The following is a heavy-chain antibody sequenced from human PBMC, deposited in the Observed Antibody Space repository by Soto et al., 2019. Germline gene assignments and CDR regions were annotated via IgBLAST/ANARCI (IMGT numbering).Heavy chain of an antibody. CDR3: ARVQGSGYDPHYYYYGMDV. CDR2: ISYDGSNK. D-gene: IGHD5-12*01. Sequence: SCKASGITFSSYGISWVRQVPGQGLEWVAVISYDGSNKYYADSVKGRFTISRDNSKNTLYLQMNSLRAEDTAVYYCARVQGSGYDPHYYYYGMDVWGQGTTVTVSS. CDR1: GITFSSYG. V-gene: IGHV3-30-3*01. J-gene: IGHJ6*02.